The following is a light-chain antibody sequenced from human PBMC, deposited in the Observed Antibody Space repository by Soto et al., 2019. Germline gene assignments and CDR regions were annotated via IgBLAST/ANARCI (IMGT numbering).Light chain of an antibody. J-gene: IGLJ1*01. CDR3: SSYTSSSTRLYV. Sequence: QSALTQPASVSGSPGQSITISCTGTSSDVGGYNYVSWYQQHPGKAPKLMIYEVSNRPSGVSNRFSGSKSGNTASLTISGLQAEDEADYYCSSYTSSSTRLYVFGTGTKVPVL. CDR2: EVS. V-gene: IGLV2-14*01. CDR1: SSDVGGYNY.